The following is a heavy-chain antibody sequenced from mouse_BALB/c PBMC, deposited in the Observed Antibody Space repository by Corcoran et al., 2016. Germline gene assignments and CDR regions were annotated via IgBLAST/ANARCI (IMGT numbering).Heavy chain of an antibody. Sequence: DVQLQESGPGLVKPSQSLSLTCSVTGYSITRGYYWNWIRQFPGNKLEWMGYISYDGSNNYNPSLKNRISITRDTSKNQFFLKLNSVTTEDTATYYCARNDYGSLYFDYWGQGTTLTVSS. D-gene: IGHD1-1*01. J-gene: IGHJ2*01. CDR1: GYSITRGYY. CDR3: ARNDYGSLYFDY. CDR2: ISYDGSN. V-gene: IGHV3-6*02.